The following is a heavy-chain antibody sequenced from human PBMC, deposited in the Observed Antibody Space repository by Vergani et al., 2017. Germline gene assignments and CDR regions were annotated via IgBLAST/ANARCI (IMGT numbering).Heavy chain of an antibody. V-gene: IGHV4-4*03. J-gene: IGHJ4*02. CDR2: ICHTEDT. D-gene: IGHD2-2*02. Sequence: QVQLQESGPGVVKPPGTLSLTCAVSADSISSNNCWTWVRQPPGKGLEWIGEICHTEDTKYSPSLKSRVTVSVDESRNLFSLRLNSVTAADTAVYYCATIGYRRWGYYFDYSGQGILVTVSS. CDR1: ADSISSNNC. CDR3: ATIGYRRWGYYFDY.